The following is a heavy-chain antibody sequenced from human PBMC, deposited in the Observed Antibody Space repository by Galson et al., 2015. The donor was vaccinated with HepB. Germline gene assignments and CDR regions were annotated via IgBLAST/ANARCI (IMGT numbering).Heavy chain of an antibody. CDR2: INPNSGGT. CDR3: ARDAERITMIVVATIDY. J-gene: IGHJ4*02. V-gene: IGHV1-2*02. D-gene: IGHD3-22*01. CDR1: GYTFTGYY. Sequence: SVKVSCKTSGYTFTGYYMHWVRQAPGQGLEWMGWINPNSGGTNYAQKFQGRVTMTRDTSISTAYMELRRLRSDDTAVYYCARDAERITMIVVATIDYWGQGTLVTVSS.